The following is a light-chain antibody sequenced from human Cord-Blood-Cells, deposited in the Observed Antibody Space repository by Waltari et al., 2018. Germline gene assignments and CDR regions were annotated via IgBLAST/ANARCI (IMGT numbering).Light chain of an antibody. CDR2: DVS. CDR3: SSYTSSSTRV. CDR1: RGDVGGYNY. J-gene: IGLJ2*01. Sequence: QSALTQPASVSGSPGPSITISCTGTRGDVGGYNYVSWYQQHPGKAPKLMIYDVSNRPSGVSNRFSGSKSGNTASLTISGLQAEDEADYYCSSYTSSSTRVFGGGTKLTVL. V-gene: IGLV2-14*01.